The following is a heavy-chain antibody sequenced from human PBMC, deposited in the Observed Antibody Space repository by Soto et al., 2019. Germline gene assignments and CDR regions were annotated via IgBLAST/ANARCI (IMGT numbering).Heavy chain of an antibody. V-gene: IGHV4-59*01. D-gene: IGHD1-26*01. CDR3: AATPRY. Sequence: QVQLQVSGPGLVKPSETLSLTCTVSGGSISSYYWSWIRQPPGKGLEWIGYIYSSGSTNYNPSLKGRVTMSLDTSKNQVSLNVTSVTAADTAVYYCAATPRYWGQGRLVTVSS. CDR1: GGSISSYY. CDR2: IYSSGST. J-gene: IGHJ4*02.